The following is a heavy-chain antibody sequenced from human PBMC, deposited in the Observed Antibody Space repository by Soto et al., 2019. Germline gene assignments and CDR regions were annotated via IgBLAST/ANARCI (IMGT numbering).Heavy chain of an antibody. V-gene: IGHV3-23*01. D-gene: IGHD3-10*01. J-gene: IGHJ4*02. CDR3: AKVAGALLWFGELSANDY. Sequence: GGSLRLSCAASGFTFSSYAMSWVRQAPGKGLEWVSAISGSGGSTYYADSVKGRFTISRDNPKNTLYLQMNSLRAEDTAVYYCAKVAGALLWFGELSANDYWGQGTLVTVSS. CDR1: GFTFSSYA. CDR2: ISGSGGST.